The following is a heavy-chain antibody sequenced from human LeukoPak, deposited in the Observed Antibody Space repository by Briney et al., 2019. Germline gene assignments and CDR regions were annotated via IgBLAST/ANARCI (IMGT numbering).Heavy chain of an antibody. CDR3: AREDVGNDYGDYGTYYYYGMDV. CDR2: IRSKPYDYAT. Sequence: GGSLRLSCAASGFTFSASPIHWVRQASDEGLEWVGRIRSKPYDYATAFAESVKGRFTISRDDTENTAYLEMNSLRAEDTAVYYCAREDVGNDYGDYGTYYYYGMDVWGQGTTVTVSS. CDR1: GFTFSASP. D-gene: IGHD4-17*01. V-gene: IGHV3-73*01. J-gene: IGHJ6*02.